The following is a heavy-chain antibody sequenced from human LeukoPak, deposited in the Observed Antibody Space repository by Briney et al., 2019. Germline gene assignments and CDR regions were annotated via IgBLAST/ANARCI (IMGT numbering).Heavy chain of an antibody. Sequence: ASVKVSCKASGYTFTSYTMHWVRQAPGQRLEWMGWINAGNGNTKYSQKFQGRVTITRDTSASTAYMELSSLRSEDTAVYYCARTTAMVTIFDYWGQGTLVTVSS. CDR1: GYTFTSYT. CDR3: ARTTAMVTIFDY. J-gene: IGHJ4*02. CDR2: INAGNGNT. D-gene: IGHD5-18*01. V-gene: IGHV1-3*01.